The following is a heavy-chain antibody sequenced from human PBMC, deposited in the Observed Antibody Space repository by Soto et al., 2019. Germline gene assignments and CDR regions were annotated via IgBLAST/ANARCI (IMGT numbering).Heavy chain of an antibody. CDR2: IRSKANSYAT. V-gene: IGHV3-73*01. J-gene: IGHJ4*02. CDR3: TRPHYCSGGRCHSDY. Sequence: PGGSLRLSCAVSGFSISGSDMHWVRQASEKGLEWLGHIRSKANSYATAYAASVKGRFTISRDDSKNTAYLQMNSLKTEDTAVYYCTRPHYCSGGRCHSDYWGQGTLVTVSS. D-gene: IGHD2-15*01. CDR1: GFSISGSD.